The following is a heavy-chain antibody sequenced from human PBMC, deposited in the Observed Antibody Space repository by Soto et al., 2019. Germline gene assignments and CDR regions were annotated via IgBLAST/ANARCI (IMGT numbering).Heavy chain of an antibody. V-gene: IGHV3-15*02. Sequence: EVQLVESGGALVKPGGSLRLSCAASGFTFSRAYMNWVRQAPGKGLEWVGRIKTKTDGETTDYAAPVKGRFFFSRADLKNTLFLHMESLKTEDTGVYFFFPYRLWSGYSSDDYLGPGTLVTVSS. D-gene: IGHD3-3*01. J-gene: IGHJ4*02. CDR2: IKTKTDGETT. CDR1: GFTFSRAY. CDR3: FPYRLWSGYSSDDY.